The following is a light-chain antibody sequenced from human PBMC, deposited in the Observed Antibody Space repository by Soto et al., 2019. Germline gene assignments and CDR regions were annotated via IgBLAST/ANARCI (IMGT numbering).Light chain of an antibody. CDR1: QGVSSN. Sequence: EIVMKQSPATLSVSPGERATLSCRASQGVSSNLAWYQQKPGQAPRLLIYGASTRATGIPARFSGSGSGTEFTLTISSLQSEDFAVYYCQQYNNWPPLTFGGGNKVEI. V-gene: IGKV3-15*01. CDR3: QQYNNWPPLT. CDR2: GAS. J-gene: IGKJ4*01.